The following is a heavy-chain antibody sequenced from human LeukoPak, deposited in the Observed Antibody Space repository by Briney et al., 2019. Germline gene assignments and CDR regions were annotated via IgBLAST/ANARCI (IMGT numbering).Heavy chain of an antibody. V-gene: IGHV3-23*01. CDR1: GFTFTSYA. CDR2: ISGGGGGT. J-gene: IGHJ4*02. Sequence: LAGGSLRLSCATSGFTFTSYAMSWVRQAPGKGLEWVSSISGGGGGTYYADSVKGRCTISRDNSKNTLYLQMNSLRVEDTAVYYCAAQWELLRVFDYWGQGTLVTVSS. D-gene: IGHD1-26*01. CDR3: AAQWELLRVFDY.